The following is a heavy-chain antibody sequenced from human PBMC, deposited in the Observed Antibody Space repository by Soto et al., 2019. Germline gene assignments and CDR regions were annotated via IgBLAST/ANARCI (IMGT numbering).Heavy chain of an antibody. J-gene: IGHJ6*02. CDR1: GGTFDNYA. V-gene: IGHV1-69*12. Sequence: QVQLVQSGAEVKQPGSSVKVSCKASGGTFDNYAITWVRQAPGQGLEWMAGIIPMLDSANYAEKFQDRVTITADEYTSTVYMEVSSLRSEDTAVYYCARTYHYDSLGKTYFYYGMDVWGQGTTVTVSS. CDR2: IIPMLDSA. CDR3: ARTYHYDSLGKTYFYYGMDV. D-gene: IGHD3-22*01.